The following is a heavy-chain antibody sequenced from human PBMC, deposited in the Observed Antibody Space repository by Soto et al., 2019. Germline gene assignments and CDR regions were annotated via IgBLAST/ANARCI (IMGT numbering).Heavy chain of an antibody. D-gene: IGHD1-1*01. Sequence: PSETLSLTCTLSGGSVRAPDWWNWVRQSPDKGLEWIAEVHISGHSNYNPSLRSRASVSIDSSKNQFYLNLNSVTAADTAIYYCARVRQGCSANNCYFDPWGQGTQVTVPQ. V-gene: IGHV4-4*02. CDR3: ARVRQGCSANNCYFDP. CDR1: GGSVRAPDW. CDR2: VHISGHS. J-gene: IGHJ5*01.